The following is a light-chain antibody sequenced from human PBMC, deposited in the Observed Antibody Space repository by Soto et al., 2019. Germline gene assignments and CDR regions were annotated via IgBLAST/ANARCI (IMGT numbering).Light chain of an antibody. Sequence: QSVLTQAPSESGTPGQRVTKSCCGSSSNIGSDIVNWFHQFPGTAPKFLIYNKNQRPSGVPDRFSAYKSGTSASLAISGLRSEDEAVYYCGAWDDSLSAWVFGGGTKLTVL. CDR3: GAWDDSLSAWV. V-gene: IGLV1-47*02. CDR2: NKN. J-gene: IGLJ3*02. CDR1: SSNIGSDI.